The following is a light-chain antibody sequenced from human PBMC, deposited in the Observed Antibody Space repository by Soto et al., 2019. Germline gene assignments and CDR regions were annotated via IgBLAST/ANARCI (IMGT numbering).Light chain of an antibody. CDR1: QSVRSN. V-gene: IGKV3-15*01. Sequence: EIVRTQSPSTQSLSPGERATLSCRASQSVRSNLAWYQQKPGQAPRLLIYGASTRATGIPARFSGSGSGTEFTLTISSLQSEDFAVYYCQQYGTFGQGTKVDIK. CDR2: GAS. CDR3: QQYGT. J-gene: IGKJ1*01.